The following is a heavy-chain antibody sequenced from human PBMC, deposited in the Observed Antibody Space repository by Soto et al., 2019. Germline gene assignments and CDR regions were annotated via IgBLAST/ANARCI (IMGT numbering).Heavy chain of an antibody. CDR1: GGSISNYN. J-gene: IGHJ3*02. Sequence: QVQLQESGPGLVRPSETLSLTCTVSGGSISNYNWNWIRQSAGKGLEWIGRIYSSGRTKYNPSLKSRVTISVDTSKNQISLRLSSVTAADTAMYYCARERTYQLSGDDALDIWGLGTMVTVSS. D-gene: IGHD2-2*01. CDR2: IYSSGRT. V-gene: IGHV4-4*07. CDR3: ARERTYQLSGDDALDI.